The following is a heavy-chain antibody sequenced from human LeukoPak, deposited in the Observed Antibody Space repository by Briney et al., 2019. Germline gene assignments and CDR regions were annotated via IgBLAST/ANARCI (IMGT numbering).Heavy chain of an antibody. V-gene: IGHV1-2*06. CDR1: GYTFTGYY. CDR3: TRDGSFSDFDY. Sequence: GSVEVSCKASGYTFTGYYIHWVRQAPGQGLEWMGRINPKSGGTNYAQNFQGRVTMTRDMSIRTAYVELSSLRSDDTAVYYCTRDGSFSDFDYWGQGALVTVSS. D-gene: IGHD1-26*01. CDR2: INPKSGGT. J-gene: IGHJ4*02.